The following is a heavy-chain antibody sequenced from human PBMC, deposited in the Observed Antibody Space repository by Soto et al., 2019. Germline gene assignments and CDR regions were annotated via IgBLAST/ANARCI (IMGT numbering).Heavy chain of an antibody. J-gene: IGHJ4*02. Sequence: EVQVLESGGGLVQPGGSLRLSCAASGFTFSNYGMSWVRQAPGKGLEWVSSISGSGGRTYYADSVKGRFTISRDNSKNPLYLQTDSLRAEDTAFYYCAKSDCSGGSCYFPFDCWGQGTLVTVSS. V-gene: IGHV3-23*01. D-gene: IGHD2-15*01. CDR1: GFTFSNYG. CDR2: ISGSGGRT. CDR3: AKSDCSGGSCYFPFDC.